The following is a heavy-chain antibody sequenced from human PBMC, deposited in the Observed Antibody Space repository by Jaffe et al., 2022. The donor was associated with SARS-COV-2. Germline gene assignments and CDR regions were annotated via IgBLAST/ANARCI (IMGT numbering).Heavy chain of an antibody. J-gene: IGHJ6*02. CDR2: ISYDGSNK. D-gene: IGHD6-6*01. CDR3: AKDLGSSRAPGDRDYYYYGMDV. Sequence: QVQLVESGGGVVQPGRSLRLSCAASGFTFSSYGMHWVRQAPGKGLEWVAVISYDGSNKYYADSVKGRFTISRDNSKNTLYLQMNSLRAEDTAVYYCAKDLGSSRAPGDRDYYYYGMDVWGQGTTVTVSS. V-gene: IGHV3-30*18. CDR1: GFTFSSYG.